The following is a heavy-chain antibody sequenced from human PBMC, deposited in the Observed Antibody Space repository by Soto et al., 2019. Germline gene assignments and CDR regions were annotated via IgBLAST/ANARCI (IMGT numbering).Heavy chain of an antibody. D-gene: IGHD6-25*01. J-gene: IGHJ6*02. CDR1: GFTFSSYA. Sequence: HPGGSLRLSCAASGFTFSSYAMNWVRQAPGKGLEWVSVKGGSGDSLYYADSVKGRFTISRDNSKNRLYLQMDSLRVEDTAVYYCAKAAGHYYYHGMDVWGQGTTVTVSS. V-gene: IGHV3-23*01. CDR3: AKAAGHYYYHGMDV. CDR2: KGGSGDSL.